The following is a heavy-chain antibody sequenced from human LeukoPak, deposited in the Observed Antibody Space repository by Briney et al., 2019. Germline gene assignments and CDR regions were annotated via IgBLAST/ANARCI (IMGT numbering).Heavy chain of an antibody. D-gene: IGHD2-15*01. CDR2: ISSSGSAI. V-gene: IGHV3-48*01. CDR1: GFPLSSYS. Sequence: GGSLRLSCAASGFPLSSYSINWVRQAPRKGLEWVSYISSSGSAIYYVDSVKGRFTVSRDNAKNSLFLQMNSPGAEDTAVYYCVRVKGSYFDYWGQGALVTVSS. J-gene: IGHJ4*02. CDR3: VRVKGSYFDY.